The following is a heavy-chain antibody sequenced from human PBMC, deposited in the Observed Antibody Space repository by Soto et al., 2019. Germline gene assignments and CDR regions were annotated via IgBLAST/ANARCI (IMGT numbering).Heavy chain of an antibody. J-gene: IGHJ6*02. CDR1: GFTFGDYA. D-gene: IGHD6-6*01. CDR2: IRSKAYGGTT. CDR3: TRDSMWGRSSPRGEYYYYGMDV. Sequence: GGSLRLSCTASGFTFGDYAMSWVRQAPGKGLEWVGFIRSKAYGGTTEYAASVKGRFTISRDDSKSIAYLQMNSLKTEDTAVYYCTRDSMWGRSSPRGEYYYYGMDVWGQGTTVTVSS. V-gene: IGHV3-49*04.